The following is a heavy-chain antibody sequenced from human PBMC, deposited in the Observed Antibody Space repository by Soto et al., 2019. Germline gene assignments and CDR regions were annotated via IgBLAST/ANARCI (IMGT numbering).Heavy chain of an antibody. Sequence: QVQLVESGGVVVQPGRSLRLSCAASGFIFSSYGMHWVRQAPGKGLEWVAVIWYDGSDKYYADSVKGRFTVSRDNSKNTLYLQMNSLRVEDTAVYYCARDHAVAVGTIYWGQGTLVTVSP. D-gene: IGHD1-26*01. V-gene: IGHV3-33*01. CDR2: IWYDGSDK. CDR1: GFIFSSYG. CDR3: ARDHAVAVGTIY. J-gene: IGHJ4*02.